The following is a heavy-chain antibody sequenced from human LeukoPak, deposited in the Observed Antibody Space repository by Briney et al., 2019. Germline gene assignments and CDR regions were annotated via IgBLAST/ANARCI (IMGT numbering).Heavy chain of an antibody. V-gene: IGHV4-30-4*08. CDR2: IYYSGST. CDR1: VGSISSGDYY. D-gene: IGHD2-2*01. CDR3: ARENQLLSDAFHI. J-gene: IGHJ3*02. Sequence: SETLSLTCTVSVGSISSGDYYWSWIRQPPGKGLEWIGYIYYSGSTYYNPSLKSRVTISVDTSKNQFSLKLSSVTAADTAVYYCARENQLLSDAFHIWDQGTMVTVSS.